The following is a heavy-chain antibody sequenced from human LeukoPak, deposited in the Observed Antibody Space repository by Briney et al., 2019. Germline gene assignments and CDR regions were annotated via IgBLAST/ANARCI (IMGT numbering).Heavy chain of an antibody. D-gene: IGHD5-24*01. J-gene: IGHJ4*02. CDR3: ARARTRIKMPTIRY. Sequence: ASVKVSCKASGYTFTGYYLHWVRQAPGQGLEWMGWINPNSGGTNYAQKFQGRVTMTRDTSISTAYMELSRLRSDDTAVYYCARARTRIKMPTIRYWGQGTLVTVSS. CDR1: GYTFTGYY. CDR2: INPNSGGT. V-gene: IGHV1-2*02.